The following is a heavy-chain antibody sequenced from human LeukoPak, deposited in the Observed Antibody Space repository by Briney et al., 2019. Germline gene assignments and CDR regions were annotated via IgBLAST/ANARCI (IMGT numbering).Heavy chain of an antibody. D-gene: IGHD3-3*01. CDR3: ARGSGYFDH. Sequence: GSLRLSCAASGFTFSSYGMHWVRQAPGKGLEWVTLISPEGNLKNYADSVKGRFTISRDNSRNTLFLQMSSLRPEDTAVYFCARGSGYFDHWGQGTQVTVSS. V-gene: IGHV3-30*03. J-gene: IGHJ4*02. CDR2: ISPEGNLK. CDR1: GFTFSSYG.